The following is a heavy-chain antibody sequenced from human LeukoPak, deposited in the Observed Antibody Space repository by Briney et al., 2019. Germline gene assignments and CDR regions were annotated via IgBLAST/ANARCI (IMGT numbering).Heavy chain of an antibody. V-gene: IGHV4-34*01. J-gene: IGHJ5*02. D-gene: IGHD2-8*01. Sequence: ASETLSLTCAVYGGSFSGYYWSWIRQPPGKGLEWIGEINHSGSTNYNLSLKSRVTISVDTSKNQFSLKLSSVTAADTAVYYCARGPNNWFDPWGQGTLVTVSS. CDR1: GGSFSGYY. CDR2: INHSGST. CDR3: ARGPNNWFDP.